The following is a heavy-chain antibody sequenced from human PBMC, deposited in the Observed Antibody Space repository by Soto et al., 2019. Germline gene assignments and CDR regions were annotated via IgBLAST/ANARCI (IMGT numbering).Heavy chain of an antibody. Sequence: ESGGGLVTPGGSLRLSCVASGFTFGDFDMSWMRQAPGKGLEWISHINSRSTYTNYADSVKGRFTVSRDNAKNSLSLQMNSLRVEDTAVYYCARDLEGYYADVWGPGTLVSVTP. D-gene: IGHD3-22*01. J-gene: IGHJ4*02. CDR2: INSRSTYT. CDR3: ARDLEGYYADV. V-gene: IGHV3-11*06. CDR1: GFTFGDFD.